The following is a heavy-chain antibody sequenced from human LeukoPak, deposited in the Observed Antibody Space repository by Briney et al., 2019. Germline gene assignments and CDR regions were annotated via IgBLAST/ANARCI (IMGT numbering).Heavy chain of an antibody. CDR1: GFTFSSYA. CDR3: AKDVKEYYYDSSGLH. V-gene: IGHV3-23*01. CDR2: ISGSGGST. D-gene: IGHD3-22*01. J-gene: IGHJ4*02. Sequence: GGSLRLSCAASGFTFSSYAMSWVRQAPGKGLEWVSAISGSGGSTYYADSVKGRFTISRDNSMNTLYLQMNSLRAEDTAVYYCAKDVKEYYYDSSGLHWGQGTLVTVSS.